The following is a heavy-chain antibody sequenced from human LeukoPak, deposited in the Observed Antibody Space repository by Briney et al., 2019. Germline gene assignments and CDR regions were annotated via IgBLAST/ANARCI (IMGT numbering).Heavy chain of an antibody. CDR1: GFTFSSYA. CDR2: IYSGGST. D-gene: IGHD3-10*01. V-gene: IGHV3-53*01. CDR3: ASGSGSYRTPYYYMDV. J-gene: IGHJ6*03. Sequence: PGGSLRLSCAASGFTFSSYAMSWVRQAPGKGLEWVSVIYSGGSTYYADSMKGRFTISRDNSKNTLYLQMNSLRAEDTAVYYCASGSGSYRTPYYYMDVWGTGTTVTVSS.